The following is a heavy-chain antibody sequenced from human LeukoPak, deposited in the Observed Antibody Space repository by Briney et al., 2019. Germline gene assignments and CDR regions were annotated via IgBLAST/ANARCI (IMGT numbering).Heavy chain of an antibody. CDR1: GGTFSSYA. CDR2: IIPIFGTA. CDR3: ARDRGYGNPYLDY. V-gene: IGHV1-69*05. D-gene: IGHD5-12*01. J-gene: IGHJ4*02. Sequence: ASVKVSCKASGGTFSSYAISLVRQAPGQGLEWMGGIIPIFGTANYAQKFQGRVTITTDESTSTAYMELSSLRSEDTAVYYCARDRGYGNPYLDYWGQGTLVTVSS.